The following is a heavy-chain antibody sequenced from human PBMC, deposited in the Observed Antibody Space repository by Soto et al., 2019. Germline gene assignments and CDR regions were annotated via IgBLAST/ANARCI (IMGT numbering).Heavy chain of an antibody. V-gene: IGHV1-8*01. CDR1: AYSVTGYI. Sequence: SKTSAYSVTGYITNGVRQATGQGLEWMGWMNPNSGNTAYAQKFQGRVTMTRNTSISTAYMELSSLRSEDTAVYYCARERSSGAFDILVHGTTDTGSS. CDR2: MNPNSGNT. J-gene: IGHJ3*02. D-gene: IGHD1-26*01. CDR3: ARERSSGAFDI.